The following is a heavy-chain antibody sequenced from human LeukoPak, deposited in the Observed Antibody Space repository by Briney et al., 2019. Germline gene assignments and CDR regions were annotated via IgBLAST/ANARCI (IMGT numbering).Heavy chain of an antibody. CDR1: GGSISSYY. V-gene: IGHV4-59*01. D-gene: IGHD6-13*01. Sequence: SETLSLTCTVSGGSISSYYWSWIRQPPGKGLEWMGYIYYSGSTNYNPSLKSRVTISVDTSKNQFSLKLSSVTAADTAVYYCARGTGYSSSWVPRGAFDIWGQGTMVTVSS. J-gene: IGHJ3*02. CDR3: ARGTGYSSSWVPRGAFDI. CDR2: IYYSGST.